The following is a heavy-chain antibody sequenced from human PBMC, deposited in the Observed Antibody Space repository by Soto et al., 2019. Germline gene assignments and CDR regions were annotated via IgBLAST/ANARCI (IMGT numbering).Heavy chain of an antibody. J-gene: IGHJ6*03. D-gene: IGHD3-3*01. CDR2: INPSGGST. Sequence: GASVKVSCKASGYTFSNYYMHWVRQAPGQGLEWMGIINPSGGSTSYAQKFRGRVTMTRDTSTSTVYMELSSLRSEDTAVYYCARSGVVIIPAALLHYYYYMDVWGKGTTVTVSS. V-gene: IGHV1-46*03. CDR3: ARSGVVIIPAALLHYYYYMDV. CDR1: GYTFSNYY.